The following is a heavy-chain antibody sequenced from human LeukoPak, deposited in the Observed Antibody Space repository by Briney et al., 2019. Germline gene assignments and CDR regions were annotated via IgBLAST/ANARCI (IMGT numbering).Heavy chain of an antibody. CDR2: INHDGSGT. Sequence: GGSLRLSCAASGWMHWVRQARGKGLAWVSGINHDGSGTYYADSVKGRFTLSRDDAKNTLYLQMNSLSAGDTAVYYCASVFDSWGQGFLVTVSS. CDR3: ASVFDS. J-gene: IGHJ4*02. CDR1: GW. V-gene: IGHV3-74*01.